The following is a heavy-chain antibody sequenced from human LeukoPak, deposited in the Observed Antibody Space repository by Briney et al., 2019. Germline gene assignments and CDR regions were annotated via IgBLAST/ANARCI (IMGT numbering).Heavy chain of an antibody. CDR2: IIPIFGTA. V-gene: IGHV1-69*13. CDR1: GGTFSSYA. Sequence: HAASVKVSCKASGGTFSSYAISWVRQAPGQGLEWVGGIIPIFGTANYAQKFQGRVTITADESTSTAYMELSSLRSEDTAVYYCARDRSVRSTMIVKGGEFDYWGQGTLVTVSS. CDR3: ARDRSVRSTMIVKGGEFDY. D-gene: IGHD3-22*01. J-gene: IGHJ4*02.